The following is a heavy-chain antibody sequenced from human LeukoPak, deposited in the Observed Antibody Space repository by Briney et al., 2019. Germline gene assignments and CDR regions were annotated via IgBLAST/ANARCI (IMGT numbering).Heavy chain of an antibody. Sequence: GGSLRLSCAASGFTFSSYGMHWVRQAPGKGLEGVAVISYDGSNKYYADSVKGRFTISRNNSKNTLYLQMNSLRAEDTAVYYCAKAGYSSSWYYYYYGMDVWGKGTTVTVSS. CDR3: AKAGYSSSWYYYYYGMDV. CDR2: ISYDGSNK. CDR1: GFTFSSYG. D-gene: IGHD6-13*01. J-gene: IGHJ6*04. V-gene: IGHV3-30*18.